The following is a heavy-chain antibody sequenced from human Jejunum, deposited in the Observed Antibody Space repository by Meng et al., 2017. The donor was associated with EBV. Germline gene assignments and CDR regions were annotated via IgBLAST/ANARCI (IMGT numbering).Heavy chain of an antibody. CDR1: GDSTSSSHW. CDR2: MHPGGST. D-gene: IGHD4-11*01. V-gene: IGHV4-4*02. CDR3: AKSNDYSLNS. Sequence: QVQLQEAGPGLVKPSGTLSLTCAVSGDSTSSSHWWSWVRQPQGKGLEWIGEMHPGGSTNYNPSLKSRVTISVDNSKNQFSLKLTSVTAADTAVYYCAKSNDYSLNSWGQGTLVTVSS. J-gene: IGHJ4*02.